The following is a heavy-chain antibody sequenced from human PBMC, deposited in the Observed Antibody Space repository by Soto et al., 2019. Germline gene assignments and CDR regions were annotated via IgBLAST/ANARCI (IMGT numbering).Heavy chain of an antibody. CDR3: ARESASTDYYDSSGYFIRYDN. V-gene: IGHV1-18*04. Sequence: ASVKVSCKASGYTFTSYGISWVRQAPGQGLEWMGWISAYNGNTNYAQKLQDRVTMTTDTSTSTAYMELRSLRSDDTAVYYCARESASTDYYDSSGYFIRYDNWGQGTLVTVSS. J-gene: IGHJ4*02. CDR1: GYTFTSYG. CDR2: ISAYNGNT. D-gene: IGHD3-22*01.